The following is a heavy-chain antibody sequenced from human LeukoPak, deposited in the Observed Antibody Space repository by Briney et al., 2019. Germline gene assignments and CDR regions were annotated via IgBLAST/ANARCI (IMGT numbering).Heavy chain of an antibody. CDR3: ARDKDSGYDSSGYFDY. D-gene: IGHD3-22*01. CDR1: GYTFTSYY. V-gene: IGHV1-46*01. J-gene: IGHJ4*02. CDR2: INPSGGST. Sequence: ASVKVSCKASGYTFTSYYMHWVRQAPGQGLEWMGIINPSGGSTSYAQKFQGRVTMTRDTSTSTVYVELSSLRSEDTAVYYCARDKDSGYDSSGYFDYWGQGTLVTVSS.